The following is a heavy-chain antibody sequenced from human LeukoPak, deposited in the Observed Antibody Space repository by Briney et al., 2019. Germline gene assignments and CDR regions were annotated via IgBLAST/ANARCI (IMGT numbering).Heavy chain of an antibody. J-gene: IGHJ4*02. V-gene: IGHV3-7*01. D-gene: IGHD3-22*01. CDR3: ARRRYYYDSSGYYYQTYYFDY. Sequence: GGSLRLSCAASGFTFTSFWMSWVRQAPGKGLEWVANIKQDGSEKYYVDSVKGRFTISRDNAKNSLYLQMNSLRAEDTAVYYCARRRYYYDSSGYYYQTYYFDYWGQGTLVTVSS. CDR1: GFTFTSFW. CDR2: IKQDGSEK.